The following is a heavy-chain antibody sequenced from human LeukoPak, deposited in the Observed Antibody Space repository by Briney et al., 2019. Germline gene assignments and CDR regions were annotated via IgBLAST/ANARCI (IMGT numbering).Heavy chain of an antibody. D-gene: IGHD5-18*01. CDR3: ATGRIQLSALDI. CDR2: ICGGGTT. CDR1: GFTVTSNY. J-gene: IGHJ3*02. V-gene: IGHV3-66*01. Sequence: PWGSLRLSCVASGFTVTSNYMNWVRLAPGKGPEWVSVICGGGTTYYADSVKGRFTISRDNSKNTLYLQMNNLRAEDTAVYYCATGRIQLSALDIWGQGTMVAVSS.